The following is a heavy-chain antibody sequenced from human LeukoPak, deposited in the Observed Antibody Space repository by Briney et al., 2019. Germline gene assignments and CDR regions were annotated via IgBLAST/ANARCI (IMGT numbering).Heavy chain of an antibody. CDR3: AREGYDFWSGYIYYYYMDV. V-gene: IGHV3-20*04. CDR2: INWNGDRT. CDR1: GFTFDDYG. D-gene: IGHD3-3*01. J-gene: IGHJ6*03. Sequence: PGGSLRLSCAPSGFTFDDYGMSWVRHVPGKGLEWVSGINWNGDRTVYADSVKGRFTISRDNVKDSLFLQMNSLRAEDTAVYYCAREGYDFWSGYIYYYYMDVWGKGTTVTVSS.